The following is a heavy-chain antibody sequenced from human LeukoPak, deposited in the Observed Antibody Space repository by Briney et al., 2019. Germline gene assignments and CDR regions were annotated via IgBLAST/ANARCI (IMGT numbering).Heavy chain of an antibody. CDR3: ARVRGYCSGGSCYGTNWFDP. Sequence: SQTLSLTCTVSGGSISSGGYYWSWIRQHPGKGLEWIGYIYYSGSTYYNPSLKSRVTRSVDTSKNQFSLKLSSVTAADTAVYYCARVRGYCSGGSCYGTNWFDPWGQGTLVTVSS. J-gene: IGHJ5*02. V-gene: IGHV4-31*03. CDR2: IYYSGST. D-gene: IGHD2-15*01. CDR1: GGSISSGGYY.